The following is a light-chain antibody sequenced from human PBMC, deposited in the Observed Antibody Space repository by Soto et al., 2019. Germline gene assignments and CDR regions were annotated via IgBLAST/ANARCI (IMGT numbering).Light chain of an antibody. CDR3: TPNAATTIFFYV. V-gene: IGLV2-8*01. CDR1: SSDVGAYNY. Sequence: QSALTQPPSASGSPGQSVTISCTGTSSDVGAYNYVSWYQQLPGKAPKLIIYEVSKRPSGVPDRFSGSKSGNTASLTVSGPQFEFEFFNYTTPNAATTIFFYVSGT. J-gene: IGLJ1*01. CDR2: EVS.